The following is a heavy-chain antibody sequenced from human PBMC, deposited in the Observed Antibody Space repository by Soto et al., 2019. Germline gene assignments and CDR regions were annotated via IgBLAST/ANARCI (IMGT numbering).Heavy chain of an antibody. J-gene: IGHJ3*02. CDR3: ARVRPVYYILTGLAFDI. CDR2: INHSGST. V-gene: IGHV4-34*01. D-gene: IGHD3-9*01. Sequence: QVQLQQWGAGLLKPSETLSLTCAVYGGSFSGYYWSWIRQPPGKGLEWIGEINHSGSTNYNPSLKSRVTISVDTSKNQFSLKLSSVTAADTAVYYCARVRPVYYILTGLAFDIWGQGTMVTVSS. CDR1: GGSFSGYY.